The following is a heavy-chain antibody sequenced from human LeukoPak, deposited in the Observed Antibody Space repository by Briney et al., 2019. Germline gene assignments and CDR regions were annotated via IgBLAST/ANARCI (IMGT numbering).Heavy chain of an antibody. V-gene: IGHV3-23*01. CDR3: AKDDQQQLVLYFQH. D-gene: IGHD6-13*01. Sequence: GGSLRLSCAASGFTFSSYAMSWVRQAPGKGLEWVSAISGSGGSTCYADSVKGRFTISRDNSKNTLYLQMNSLRAEDTAVYYCAKDDQQQLVLYFQHWGQGTLVTVSS. CDR1: GFTFSSYA. J-gene: IGHJ1*01. CDR2: ISGSGGST.